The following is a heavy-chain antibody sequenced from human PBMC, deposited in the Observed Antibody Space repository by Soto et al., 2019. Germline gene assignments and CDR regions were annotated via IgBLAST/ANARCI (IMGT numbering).Heavy chain of an antibody. Sequence: EVQLVESGGGLVEPGGTLTLSCAASGFTFSNALMTWVRQAPGKGLEWVGRIKSETDGGTTDFAAPLRGRFTISRDDSENTLYLQMSNLKIEDTAVYYCTAGKVPAMDVWGKGTTVTVSS. V-gene: IGHV3-15*01. CDR2: IKSETDGGTT. J-gene: IGHJ6*03. CDR1: GFTFSNAL. D-gene: IGHD3-10*01. CDR3: TAGKVPAMDV.